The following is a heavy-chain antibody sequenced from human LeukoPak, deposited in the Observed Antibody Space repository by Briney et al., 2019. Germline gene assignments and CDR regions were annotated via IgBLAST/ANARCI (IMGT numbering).Heavy chain of an antibody. CDR3: AKDYYDSSGSALNWFDP. J-gene: IGHJ5*02. CDR1: GFTFSSYG. CDR2: IWYDGSNK. V-gene: IGHV3-33*06. D-gene: IGHD3-22*01. Sequence: GGSLRLSCAASGFTFSSYGMHWVRQAPGKGLEWVAVIWYDGSNKYYADSVKGRFTISRDNSKNTLSLQMNSLRAEDTAVYYCAKDYYDSSGSALNWFDPWGQGTLVIVSS.